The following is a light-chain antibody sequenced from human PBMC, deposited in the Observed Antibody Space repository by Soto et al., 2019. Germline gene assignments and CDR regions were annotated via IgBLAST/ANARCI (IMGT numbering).Light chain of an antibody. Sequence: DIQMTQSPSTLSASVGDRVTITCRASQSISSWLAWYQQKPGRAPKLLIQRASSLESGVPSRFSGSESGTEFTLTISSLQPVDSASYYCQQYSSYSNTFGQGTKVEIK. CDR3: QQYSSYSNT. J-gene: IGKJ1*01. V-gene: IGKV1-5*03. CDR1: QSISSW. CDR2: RAS.